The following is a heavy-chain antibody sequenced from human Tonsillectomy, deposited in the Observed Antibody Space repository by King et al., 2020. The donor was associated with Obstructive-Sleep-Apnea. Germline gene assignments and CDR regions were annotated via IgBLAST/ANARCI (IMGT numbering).Heavy chain of an antibody. CDR3: ASGLGGGTTGPFAY. CDR2: IIPILVIE. CDR1: GGTFSSYG. V-gene: IGHV1-69*10. J-gene: IGHJ4*02. D-gene: IGHD1-1*01. Sequence: QLVQSGAEVKKPGSSLKVSCKTSGGTFSSYGISWVRQAPGQGLEWMGGIIPILVIENYAQKFQGRVTITADKETSTAYMELSSLRSEDTAVYYCASGLGGGTTGPFAYWGQGTLLTVSS.